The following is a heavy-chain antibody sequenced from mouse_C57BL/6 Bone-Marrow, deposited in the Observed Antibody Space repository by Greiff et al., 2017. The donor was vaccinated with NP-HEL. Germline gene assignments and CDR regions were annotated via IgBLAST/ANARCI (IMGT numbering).Heavy chain of an antibody. CDR3: ARKGGYGNGFAY. D-gene: IGHD2-1*01. V-gene: IGHV1-22*01. Sequence: EVQLQQSGPELVKPGASVKMSCKASGYTFTDYNMHWVKQSHGKSLEWIGYINPNNGGTSYNQKFKGKATLTVNKSSSTAYMELRSLTSEDSAVYYCARKGGYGNGFAYWGQGTLVTVSA. CDR1: GYTFTDYN. CDR2: INPNNGGT. J-gene: IGHJ3*01.